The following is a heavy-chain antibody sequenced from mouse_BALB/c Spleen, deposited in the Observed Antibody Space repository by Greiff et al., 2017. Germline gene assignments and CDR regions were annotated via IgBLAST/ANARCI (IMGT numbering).Heavy chain of an antibody. D-gene: IGHD2-3*01. J-gene: IGHJ2*01. Sequence: EVKLMESGGGLVKPGGSLKLSCAASGFTFSSYTMSWVRQTPEKRLEWVATISSGGGNTYYPDSVKGRFTISRDNAKNNLYLQMSSLRSEDTALYYCARYGDGYYDYWGQGTTLTVSS. CDR1: GFTFSSYT. V-gene: IGHV5-9*03. CDR2: ISSGGGNT. CDR3: ARYGDGYYDY.